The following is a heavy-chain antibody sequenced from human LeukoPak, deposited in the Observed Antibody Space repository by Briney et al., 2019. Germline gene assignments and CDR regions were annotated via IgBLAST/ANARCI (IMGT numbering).Heavy chain of an antibody. J-gene: IGHJ3*02. CDR2: ISWNSGSI. V-gene: IGHV3-9*03. CDR1: GFTFDDYA. D-gene: IGHD2-2*01. CDR3: AKDMGCSSTSCYNDAFDI. Sequence: GGSLRLSCAASGFTFDDYAMHWVRQAPGKGLEWVSGISWNSGSIGYADSVKGRFTISRDNAKHSLYLQMNSLRAEDMALYYCAKDMGCSSTSCYNDAFDIWGQGTMVTVSS.